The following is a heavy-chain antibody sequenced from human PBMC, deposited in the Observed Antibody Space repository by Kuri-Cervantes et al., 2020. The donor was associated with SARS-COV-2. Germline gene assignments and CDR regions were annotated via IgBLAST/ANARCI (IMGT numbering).Heavy chain of an antibody. J-gene: IGHJ3*02. D-gene: IGHD2-2*02. Sequence: GSLRLSCVVSGAAINTYNWWTWVRQPPGKGLQWIGEIFHDGSTKFNPSLSLRGRVTMSLDKSKNQFSLNLTSVTAADTAVYYCARESTYTFDIWGQGTLVTVSS. V-gene: IGHV4-4*02. CDR1: GAAINTYNW. CDR2: IFHDGST. CDR3: ARESTYTFDI.